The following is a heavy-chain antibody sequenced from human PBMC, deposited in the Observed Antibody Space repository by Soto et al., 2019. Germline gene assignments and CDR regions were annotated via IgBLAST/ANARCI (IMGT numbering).Heavy chain of an antibody. CDR2: ISHNGGST. D-gene: IGHD2-15*01. Sequence: GGSLRLSCTASGFSFRAYAMTWVRQAPGKGLEWLSAISHNGGSTYYADSVQGRFTISRDNSLNTLYLQLTSLRDADTALYYCARVVVAACSDACDLWGQGTLVTVSS. V-gene: IGHV3-23*01. J-gene: IGHJ3*01. CDR3: ARVVVAACSDACDL. CDR1: GFSFRAYA.